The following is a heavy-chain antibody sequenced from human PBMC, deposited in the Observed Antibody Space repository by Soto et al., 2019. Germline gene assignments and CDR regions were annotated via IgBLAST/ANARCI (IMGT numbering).Heavy chain of an antibody. J-gene: IGHJ4*02. V-gene: IGHV3-74*01. Sequence: GGSLRLSCASSVFTFISYWMHWVRQAPGKGLVWVSRINSDGSSTSYADSVKGRFTISRDNAKNTLYLQMNSLRAEDTAVYYCARVKEDFWSGYDFDYWGQGTLVTVSS. D-gene: IGHD3-3*01. CDR2: INSDGSST. CDR3: ARVKEDFWSGYDFDY. CDR1: VFTFISYW.